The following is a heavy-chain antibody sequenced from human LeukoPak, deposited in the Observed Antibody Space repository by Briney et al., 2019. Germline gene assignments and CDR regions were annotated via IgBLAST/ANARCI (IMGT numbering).Heavy chain of an antibody. J-gene: IGHJ4*02. CDR3: ARSSGGYSVVVPAAIDY. CDR2: IKSDGTT. V-gene: IGHV3-74*01. CDR1: GFTFSSYW. Sequence: PGGSLRPSCAASGFTFSSYWMHWVRQTPGKGLVWVSRIKSDGTTIYADSVKDRFTVSRDNAKNTLYLQMNSLRAEDTALYYCARSSGGYSVVVPAAIDYWGQGTLVTVSS. D-gene: IGHD2-2*01.